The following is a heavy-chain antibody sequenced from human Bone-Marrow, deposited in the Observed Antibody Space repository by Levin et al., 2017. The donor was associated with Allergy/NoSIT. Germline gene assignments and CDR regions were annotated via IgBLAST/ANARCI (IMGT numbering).Heavy chain of an antibody. CDR2: IFNRGST. CDR3: ARTVFRSTWSYYFDL. CDR1: GTSIRSTSSY. D-gene: IGHD6-13*01. V-gene: IGHV4-39*07. J-gene: IGHJ4*02. Sequence: PSETLSLTCSVSGTSIRSTSSYWGWIRQPPGKGLQWIGNIFNRGSTYYNPSLKSRVSISLATSQNQFSLSLTSVTAADTAIYYCARTVFRSTWSYYFDLWGQGALVTVSS.